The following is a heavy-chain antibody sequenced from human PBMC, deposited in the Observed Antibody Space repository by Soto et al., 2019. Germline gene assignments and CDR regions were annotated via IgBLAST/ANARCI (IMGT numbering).Heavy chain of an antibody. CDR2: IWYDGSNK. D-gene: IGHD3-3*01. CDR1: GFTFSSYG. CDR3: ARGRDYDFWSGYYFSYDWFDP. J-gene: IGHJ5*02. V-gene: IGHV3-33*01. Sequence: PGGSLRLSCAASGFTFSSYGMHWVRQAPGKGLEWVAVIWYDGSNKYYADSVKGRFTISRDNSKNTLYLQMNSLGAEDTAVYYCARGRDYDFWSGYYFSYDWFDPWGQGTLVTVSS.